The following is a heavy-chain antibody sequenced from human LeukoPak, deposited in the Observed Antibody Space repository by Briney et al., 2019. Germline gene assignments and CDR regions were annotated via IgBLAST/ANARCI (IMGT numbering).Heavy chain of an antibody. V-gene: IGHV3-30*18. D-gene: IGHD3-10*01. Sequence: PGGSLRLSCAASGLTFSSCAMCWVRQAPGKGLEWVAVFSSDGRSTFYAENVQGRFTLSRDNSKNTLSLQMNSLRAEDTAVYYCAKSYYYHSGSFDYWGQGTLVTVSS. J-gene: IGHJ4*02. CDR2: FSSDGRST. CDR3: AKSYYYHSGSFDY. CDR1: GLTFSSCA.